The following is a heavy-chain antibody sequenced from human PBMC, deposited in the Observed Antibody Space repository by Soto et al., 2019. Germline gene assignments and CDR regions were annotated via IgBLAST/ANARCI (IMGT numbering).Heavy chain of an antibody. CDR2: IYYSGST. CDR1: GGSISSYY. J-gene: IGHJ4*02. D-gene: IGHD2-2*01. CDR3: ARVNYCSSTSCYVVGNFDY. Sequence: SETLSLTCTVSGGSISSYYWSWIRQPPGKGLEWIGYIYYSGSTNYNPSLKSRVTISVDTSKNQFSLKLSSVTAADTAVYYCARVNYCSSTSCYVVGNFDYWGQGTLVTVSS. V-gene: IGHV4-59*01.